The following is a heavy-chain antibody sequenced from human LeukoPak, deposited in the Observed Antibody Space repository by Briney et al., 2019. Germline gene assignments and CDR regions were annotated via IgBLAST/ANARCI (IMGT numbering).Heavy chain of an antibody. CDR1: GGSISSYY. CDR3: ARDRGPGTPGYFDY. CDR2: IYTSGST. Sequence: SETLSLTCTVSGGSISSYYWSWIRQPAGKGLEWIGRIYTSGSTNYNHSLKSRVTMSVDTSKNQFSLKLSSVTAADTAVFYCARDRGPGTPGYFDYWGQGTLVTVSS. J-gene: IGHJ4*02. D-gene: IGHD1-1*01. V-gene: IGHV4-4*07.